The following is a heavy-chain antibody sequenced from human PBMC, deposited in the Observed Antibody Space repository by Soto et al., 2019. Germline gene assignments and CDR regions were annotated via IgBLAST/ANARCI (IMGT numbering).Heavy chain of an antibody. D-gene: IGHD6-19*01. CDR1: GDSVSSTSTA. CDR3: ARGSYYSGWV. CDR2: TYYRSKWYS. V-gene: IGHV6-1*01. Sequence: SQTLSLTCVISGDSVSSTSTAWSWIRQSPSRGLEWLGRTYYRSKWYSDYAVSVKRRITINPDTSKNQFSLQRKSVTPEDTAVYYCARGSYYSGWVWGQGTLVTVSS. J-gene: IGHJ4*02.